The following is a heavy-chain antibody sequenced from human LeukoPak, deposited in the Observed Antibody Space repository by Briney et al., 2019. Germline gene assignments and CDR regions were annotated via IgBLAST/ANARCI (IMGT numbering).Heavy chain of an antibody. Sequence: GGSLRLSCTASGFPFSGYWISWVRQAPGTGLEWVANIKEDGSVKDYVDSVKGRFTISRDNAKNTLYLQMNSLRVDDTAVYYCVGQLLRAVWRKGTRVTVSS. J-gene: IGHJ6*04. V-gene: IGHV3-7*01. CDR2: IKEDGSVK. D-gene: IGHD2-2*01. CDR3: VGQLLRAV. CDR1: GFPFSGYW.